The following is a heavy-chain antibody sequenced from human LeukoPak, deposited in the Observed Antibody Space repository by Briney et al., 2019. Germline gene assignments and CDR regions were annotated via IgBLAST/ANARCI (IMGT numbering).Heavy chain of an antibody. D-gene: IGHD3-10*01. CDR3: ARDVGEVTMVRTLSNWFDP. CDR1: GYTFTGKY. V-gene: IGHV1-2*02. Sequence: GASVKVSCKASGYTFTGKYLHWVRQAPGQGLEWMGWINPNSGGTNYAQKFQGRVTMTRDTSISTAYMELSRLRSDDTAVYYCARDVGEVTMVRTLSNWFDPWGQGTLVTVSS. J-gene: IGHJ5*02. CDR2: INPNSGGT.